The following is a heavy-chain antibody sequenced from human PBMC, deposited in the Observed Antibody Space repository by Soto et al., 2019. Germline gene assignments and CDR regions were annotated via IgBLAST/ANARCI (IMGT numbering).Heavy chain of an antibody. J-gene: IGHJ4*02. Sequence: GGSLRLSCAASGFTFSSYAMSWFRQAPGKGLEWVSAISGSGGSTYYADSVKGRFTISRDNSKNTLYLQMNSLRAEDTAVYYCAKRNDFWSGYYTLDYWGQGTLVTVSS. V-gene: IGHV3-23*01. D-gene: IGHD3-3*01. CDR3: AKRNDFWSGYYTLDY. CDR1: GFTFSSYA. CDR2: ISGSGGST.